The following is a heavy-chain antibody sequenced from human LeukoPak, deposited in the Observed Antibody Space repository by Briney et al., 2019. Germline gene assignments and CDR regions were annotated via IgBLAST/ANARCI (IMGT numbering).Heavy chain of an antibody. CDR1: GFTFSVFW. CDR3: ARYHGGYFAY. V-gene: IGHV3-7*01. D-gene: IGHD2-15*01. CDR2: IKQDGSEK. Sequence: TGGSLRLSCAASGFTFSVFWMSWVRQAPGKGLEWVANIKQDGSEKYYVDSVKGRFTTSRDNDNNSMYLQINSLRAEDTAVYYCARYHGGYFAYWGQGTLVTVSS. J-gene: IGHJ4*02.